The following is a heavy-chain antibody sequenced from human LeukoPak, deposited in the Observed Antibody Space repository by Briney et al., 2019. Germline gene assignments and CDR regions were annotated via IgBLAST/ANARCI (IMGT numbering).Heavy chain of an antibody. CDR2: IYTSGST. Sequence: QSSETLSLTCNVSGASISSGYYYWSWIRQPAGKGLEWIGRIYTSGSTNYNPSLKSRVTISVDTSKNQFSLKLSSVTAADTAVYYCARETRDYYGSGSYYTSYYFDYWGQGTLVTVSS. CDR1: GASISSGYYY. V-gene: IGHV4-61*02. D-gene: IGHD3-10*01. J-gene: IGHJ4*02. CDR3: ARETRDYYGSGSYYTSYYFDY.